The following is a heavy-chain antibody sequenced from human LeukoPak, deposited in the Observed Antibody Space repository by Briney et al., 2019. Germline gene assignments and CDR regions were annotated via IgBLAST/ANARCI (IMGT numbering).Heavy chain of an antibody. CDR3: ARDPSYYYGSGNYRHYYGMDV. Sequence: GGSLRLSCAASGFTISDYEMNWVRQAPGKGLEWVSYISSSGTTIYYGDSVKGRFTISRDNAKNSLYLQMNSLTDEDTAVYYCARDPSYYYGSGNYRHYYGMDVWGQGTTVTVSS. D-gene: IGHD3-10*01. V-gene: IGHV3-48*03. CDR1: GFTISDYE. J-gene: IGHJ6*02. CDR2: ISSSGTTI.